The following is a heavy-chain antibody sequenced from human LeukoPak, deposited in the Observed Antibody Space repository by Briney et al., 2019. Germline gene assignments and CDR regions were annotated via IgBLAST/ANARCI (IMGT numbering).Heavy chain of an antibody. J-gene: IGHJ4*02. V-gene: IGHV4-39*01. CDR3: ARQVVAVAGTGYFDY. D-gene: IGHD6-19*01. CDR1: GGSIRSSSYY. CDR2: IYYSGST. Sequence: SETLSLTCTVSGGSIRSSSYYWGWIRQPPGKGLEWIGSIYYSGSTYYNASLKSRGTISVDTSKNQFSLKLNSVTAADTAVYFCARQVVAVAGTGYFDYWGQGTLVTISS.